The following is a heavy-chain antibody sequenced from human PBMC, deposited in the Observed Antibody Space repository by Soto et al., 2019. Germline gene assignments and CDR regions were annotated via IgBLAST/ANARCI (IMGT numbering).Heavy chain of an antibody. CDR1: GGSFSGSY. V-gene: IGHV4-34*01. J-gene: IGHJ4*02. CDR2: INHSGTT. CDR3: ATYGANSHY. Sequence: SETLSLTCAVYGGSFSGSYWSWIRQPPGKGLEWIGEINHSGTTNYNPSLKSRVTISVDTSKNQFSLKPSSVTAADTAIYYCATYGANSHYWGQGTLVTVSS. D-gene: IGHD4-17*01.